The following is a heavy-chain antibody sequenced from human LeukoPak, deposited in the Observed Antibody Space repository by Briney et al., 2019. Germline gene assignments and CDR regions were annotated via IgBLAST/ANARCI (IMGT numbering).Heavy chain of an antibody. CDR3: ARDKITYSNYSPPDY. Sequence: GSLRLSCAASGFTFSSYSMNWVRQAPGKGLEWVSSISSSSSYIYYADSVKGRFTISRDNAKNSLYLQMNSLRAEDTAVYYCARDKITYSNYSPPDYWGQGTLVTVSS. CDR2: ISSSSSYI. V-gene: IGHV3-21*01. J-gene: IGHJ4*02. CDR1: GFTFSSYS. D-gene: IGHD4-11*01.